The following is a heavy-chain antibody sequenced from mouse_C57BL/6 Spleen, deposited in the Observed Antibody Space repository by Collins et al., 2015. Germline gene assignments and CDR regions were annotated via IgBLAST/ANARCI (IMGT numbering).Heavy chain of an antibody. CDR3: ARDYGSRDWYFDV. V-gene: IGHV14-3*01. CDR1: GFSIKNTY. CDR2: IDPANGNT. D-gene: IGHD1-1*01. Sequence: EVQLQQSVAELVRPGASVKLSCTASGFSIKNTYMHWVKQRPEQGLEWIGRIDPANGNTKYASKFQGKATITADTSSNTAYLQLSSLTSEDTAIYYCARDYGSRDWYFDVWGTGTTVTVSS. J-gene: IGHJ1*03.